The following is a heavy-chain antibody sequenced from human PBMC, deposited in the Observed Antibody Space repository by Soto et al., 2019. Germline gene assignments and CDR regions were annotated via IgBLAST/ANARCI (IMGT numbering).Heavy chain of an antibody. Sequence: QVQLQESGPGLVKPSQTLSLTCSLSGGSLSSGHYYWTWIRQPPGKGLEWIGYFYYSGSTYYNPSLKSRLTISKARTKNQFSLNLTSVTAADTAVYYCARAGATTSAGYYYYGLDVWGQGTTVTVSS. V-gene: IGHV4-30-4*01. J-gene: IGHJ6*02. CDR2: FYYSGST. CDR1: GGSLSSGHYY. CDR3: ARAGATTSAGYYYYGLDV. D-gene: IGHD6-19*01.